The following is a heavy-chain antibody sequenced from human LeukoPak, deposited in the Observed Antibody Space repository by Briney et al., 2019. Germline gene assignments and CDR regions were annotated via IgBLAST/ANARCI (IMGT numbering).Heavy chain of an antibody. CDR3: AREHLEMATIAAPGDY. J-gene: IGHJ4*02. Sequence: ASVKVSCKASGYTFTSYYMHWVRQAPGQGLEWMGIINPSGGSTSYAQKFQGRVTMTRDMSTSTVYMELSSLRSEDTAVYYCAREHLEMATIAAPGDYWGQGTLVTVSS. D-gene: IGHD5-24*01. CDR2: INPSGGST. V-gene: IGHV1-46*01. CDR1: GYTFTSYY.